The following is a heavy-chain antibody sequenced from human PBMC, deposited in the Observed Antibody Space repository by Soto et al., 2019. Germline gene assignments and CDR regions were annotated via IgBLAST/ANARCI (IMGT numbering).Heavy chain of an antibody. CDR1: GGSISSSNYY. CDR3: ASPTLGAFDS. V-gene: IGHV4-39*01. J-gene: IGHJ3*02. D-gene: IGHD3-16*01. Sequence: PSETLSLTCTASGGSISSSNYYCGWIRQPPGKGLEWIGSVYYSGSTSYNSSLKSRVTISVDTSKNQFSLRLSSVTAADTAVYYCASPTLGAFDSWGQGTMVTVS. CDR2: VYYSGST.